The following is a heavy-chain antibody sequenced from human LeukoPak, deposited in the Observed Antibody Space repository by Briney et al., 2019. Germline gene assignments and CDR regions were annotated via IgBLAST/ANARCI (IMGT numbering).Heavy chain of an antibody. D-gene: IGHD3-22*01. CDR2: ISSSSSYI. CDR3: ARARTYYYDSSGYYGPFDY. V-gene: IGHV3-21*01. J-gene: IGHJ4*02. CDR1: GFTFSSYS. Sequence: GGSLRLSCAASGFTFSSYSMNWVRQAPGKGLEWVSSISSSSSYIYYADSVKGRFTISRDNAKNSLYLQMNSLRAEDTAVYYCARARTYYYDSSGYYGPFDYWGQGTLVTVSS.